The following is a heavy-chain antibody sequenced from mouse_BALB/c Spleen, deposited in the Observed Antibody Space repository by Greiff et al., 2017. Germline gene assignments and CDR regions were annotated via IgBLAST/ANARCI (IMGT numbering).Heavy chain of an antibody. CDR1: GYTFTSYW. Sequence: QVQLQQSGAELAKPGASVKMSCKASGYTFTSYWMHWVKQRPGQGLEWIGYINPSTGYTEYNQKFKDKATLTADKSSSTAYMQLSSLTSEDSAVYYCARGYRYDGAWFAYWGQGTLVTVSA. CDR2: INPSTGYT. CDR3: ARGYRYDGAWFAY. D-gene: IGHD2-14*01. J-gene: IGHJ3*01. V-gene: IGHV1-7*01.